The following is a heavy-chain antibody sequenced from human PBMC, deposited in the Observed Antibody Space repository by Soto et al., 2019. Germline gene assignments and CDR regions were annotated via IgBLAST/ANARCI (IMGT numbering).Heavy chain of an antibody. J-gene: IGHJ4*02. CDR3: ARQRTSVVTQAYFDV. Sequence: SETLSLTCTVTGDSISSRSYYWRWIRQPPWKGLEWIGSIYYSGSTYNNPSLRSRVSMSIDTSKDQFSLKLKSVTAADTALYFCARQRTSVVTQAYFDVWGPGXLVTVYS. CDR1: GDSISSRSYY. CDR2: IYYSGST. D-gene: IGHD2-21*02. V-gene: IGHV4-39*01.